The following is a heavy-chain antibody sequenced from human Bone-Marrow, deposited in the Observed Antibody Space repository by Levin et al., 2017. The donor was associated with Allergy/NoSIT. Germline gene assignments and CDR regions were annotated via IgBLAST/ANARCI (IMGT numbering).Heavy chain of an antibody. V-gene: IGHV4-31*03. CDR3: ARGFVPPGGDPYYFDL. J-gene: IGHJ4*02. Sequence: SSETLSLTCTVTGGSIASGGFYWNWIRHHPGKGLEWIGYIFHSGASYYNKSLKSRVTISLAMSKNQFSLNLSSVTAADTAVYYCARGFVPPGGDPYYFDLWGQGTLVTVSS. CDR1: GGSIASGGFY. D-gene: IGHD2-21*01. CDR2: IFHSGAS.